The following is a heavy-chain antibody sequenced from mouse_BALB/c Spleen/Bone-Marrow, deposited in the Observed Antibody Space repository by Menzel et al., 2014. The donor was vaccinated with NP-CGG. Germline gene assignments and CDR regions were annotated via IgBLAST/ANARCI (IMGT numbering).Heavy chain of an antibody. CDR2: ISSGGGST. Sequence: EVQLVESGGGLVKPGGSLKLSCAASGFAFSSYDMSWVRQTPEKRLEWVAYISSGGGSTYYPDTVKGRFTISRDNAKNTLCLQMSSLKSEDTAMYYCTRDQRYGNYIYAMDYRGQGTSVTVSS. V-gene: IGHV5-12-1*01. CDR3: TRDQRYGNYIYAMDY. J-gene: IGHJ4*01. CDR1: GFAFSSYD. D-gene: IGHD2-10*02.